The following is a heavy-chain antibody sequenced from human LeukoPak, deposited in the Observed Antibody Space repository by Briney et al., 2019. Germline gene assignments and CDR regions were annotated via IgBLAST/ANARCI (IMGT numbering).Heavy chain of an antibody. CDR3: AREARAARPGLGY. D-gene: IGHD6-6*01. CDR2: IYYSGNT. Sequence: SETLSLTCTVSGDSIRSRSYYWAWIRQPPGKGLEWIGTIYYSGNTYLNPSLKSRVTISIDTSKNQFSLKLSSVTAADTAVYYCAREARAARPGLGYWGQGTLVTVSS. V-gene: IGHV4-39*07. J-gene: IGHJ4*02. CDR1: GDSIRSRSYY.